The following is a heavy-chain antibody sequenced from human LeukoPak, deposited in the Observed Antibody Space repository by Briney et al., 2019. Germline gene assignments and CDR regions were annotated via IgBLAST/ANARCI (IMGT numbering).Heavy chain of an antibody. V-gene: IGHV3-9*01. CDR2: ISWNSGSI. CDR1: GFTFDDYA. Sequence: PGGSLRLSCAASGFTFDDYAMHWVRQAPGKGLEWVSGISWNSGSIGYADSVKGRFTISRDNAKNSLYLQMNSLRAEDTAVYYCVRDKLTGASRLDYWGQGTLLTVSS. D-gene: IGHD7-27*01. J-gene: IGHJ4*02. CDR3: VRDKLTGASRLDY.